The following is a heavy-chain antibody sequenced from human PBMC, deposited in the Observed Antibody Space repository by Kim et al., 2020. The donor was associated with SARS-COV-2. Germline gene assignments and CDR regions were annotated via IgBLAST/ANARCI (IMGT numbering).Heavy chain of an antibody. D-gene: IGHD3-10*01. J-gene: IGHJ5*02. V-gene: IGHV4-30-4*08. Sequence: SETLSLTCGVSGDSISNGNSYWSWIRQAPGKGLEWLGYIYYNGKTYYNPSLKSRLSISVDTAKNQFAVRLASVTAADTALYFCARVDTTMAPASWGQG. CDR1: GDSISNGNSY. CDR2: IYYNGKT. CDR3: ARVDTTMAPAS.